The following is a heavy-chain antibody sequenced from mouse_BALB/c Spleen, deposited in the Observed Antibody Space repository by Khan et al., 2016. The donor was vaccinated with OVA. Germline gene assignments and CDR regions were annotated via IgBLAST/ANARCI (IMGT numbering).Heavy chain of an antibody. CDR3: ERAGWGGFAY. V-gene: IGHV1-54*01. J-gene: IGHJ3*01. D-gene: IGHD1-1*02. Sequence: QVQLKESGPELVRPGTSVKVSCKASGYAFTDYLIEWVRERPGQGLEWIGVINPGTGDTNYNAKFKGTATLTADKSSSTAYMQLGSLTSDDSAVYFWERAGWGGFAYWGQGTLVTVSA. CDR2: INPGTGDT. CDR1: GYAFTDYL.